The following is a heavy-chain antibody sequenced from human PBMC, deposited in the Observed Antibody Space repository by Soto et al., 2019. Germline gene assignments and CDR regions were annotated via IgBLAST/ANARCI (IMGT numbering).Heavy chain of an antibody. Sequence: SETLSLTCNVSGASMRSYSWTWMRLSPGKGLEWIGDIFYSGSSNLNPSLRSRLSISIDTSKNKFSLMLKSVTAADTAVYYCARDLRCCGLDVWGQGTLVTVS. CDR1: GASMRSYS. V-gene: IGHV4-59*01. CDR3: ARDLRCCGLDV. D-gene: IGHD3-9*01. CDR2: IFYSGSS. J-gene: IGHJ6*02.